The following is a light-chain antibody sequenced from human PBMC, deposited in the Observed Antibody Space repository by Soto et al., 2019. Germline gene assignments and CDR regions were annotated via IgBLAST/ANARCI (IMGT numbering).Light chain of an antibody. CDR2: SAS. V-gene: IGKV1-9*01. CDR3: QQYNSYMYN. CDR1: LGIRDY. J-gene: IGKJ2*01. Sequence: GDRVTITCRASLGIRDYLAWYQQKPGRVPRLLIYSASTLHSGVPSRFSGSGSGTEFTLTISSLQPEDFASYYCQQYNSYMYNFGQGTKLEIK.